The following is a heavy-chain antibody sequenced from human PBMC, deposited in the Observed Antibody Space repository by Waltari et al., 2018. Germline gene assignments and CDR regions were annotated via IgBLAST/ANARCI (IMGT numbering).Heavy chain of an antibody. CDR2: LEREDGET. Sequence: EVQLGQSGAEVKKHGATVKISCKVSGYTVTEYYMHWVQQTPGKGLEWRGVLEREDGETIYAEKFQGRVTITADTSTDTDYMERRSLRSEDTSVYYCATTLTLGYCSGGSCYADWVQGTLVTVSS. CDR1: GYTVTEYY. CDR3: ATTLTLGYCSGGSCYAD. J-gene: IGHJ4*02. D-gene: IGHD2-15*01. V-gene: IGHV1-69-2*01.